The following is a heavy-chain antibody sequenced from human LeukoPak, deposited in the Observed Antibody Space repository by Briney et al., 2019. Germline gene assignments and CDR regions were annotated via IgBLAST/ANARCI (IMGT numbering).Heavy chain of an antibody. CDR3: ARVTYYGSGSYYNVISPAPALDP. V-gene: IGHV1-18*01. J-gene: IGHJ5*02. Sequence: ASVKVSCKASGYTFTSYGISWVRQAPGQGLERMGWISAYNGNTNYAQKLQGRVTMTTDTSTSTAYMELRSLRSDDTAVYYCARVTYYGSGSYYNVISPAPALDPWGQGTLVTVSS. D-gene: IGHD3-10*01. CDR1: GYTFTSYG. CDR2: ISAYNGNT.